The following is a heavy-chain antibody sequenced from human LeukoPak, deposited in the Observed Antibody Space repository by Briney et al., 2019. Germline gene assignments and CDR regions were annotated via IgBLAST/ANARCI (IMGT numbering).Heavy chain of an antibody. D-gene: IGHD3-22*01. CDR3: ARAGYDTSGFWYFDL. Sequence: SETLSLTCSVSGGSISNYYWSWLRQPPGKGLEWIGSMYYSGSTNYNPSLKSRATISEDTSKKQFSLKLSSVTAADTAVYYCARAGYDTSGFWYFDLWGRGTLVTVSS. V-gene: IGHV4-59*01. CDR2: MYYSGST. J-gene: IGHJ2*01. CDR1: GGSISNYY.